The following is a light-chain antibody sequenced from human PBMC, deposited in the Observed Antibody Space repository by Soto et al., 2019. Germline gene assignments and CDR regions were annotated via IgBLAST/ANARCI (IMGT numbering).Light chain of an antibody. V-gene: IGKV3-15*01. CDR2: GAS. Sequence: DIVMTQSPATLSVSPGERATLSCRASQSVSSNLAWYQQKPGQAPRLLIYGASTRATGIPARFSGSGSGTDFTLTISSLQSEDVAVYYCQQYDNGPYTFGQGTKLEIK. J-gene: IGKJ2*01. CDR3: QQYDNGPYT. CDR1: QSVSSN.